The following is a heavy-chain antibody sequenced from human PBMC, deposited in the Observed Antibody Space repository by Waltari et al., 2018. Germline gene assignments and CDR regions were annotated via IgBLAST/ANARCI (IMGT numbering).Heavy chain of an antibody. CDR1: VDSVPSNSAA. CDR2: TFYRSKWSY. V-gene: IGHV6-1*01. J-gene: IGHJ4*02. Sequence: VQQQQSGPGLVKPSQTLSRTCAIFVDSVPSNSAAWNWIRQSPSRGLEWLGRTFYRSKWSYDYAVSVKSRITINPDTSKNQFSLQLNSVTPEDTAVYFCARRASVTGAIDYWGQGTLVTVSS. CDR3: ARRASVTGAIDY.